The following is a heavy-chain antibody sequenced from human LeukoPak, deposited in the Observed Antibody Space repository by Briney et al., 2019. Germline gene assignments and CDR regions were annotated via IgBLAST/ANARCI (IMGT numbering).Heavy chain of an antibody. CDR2: IYYSGST. D-gene: IGHD5-12*01. Sequence: SETLSLTCTVSGGSISSSSYYWGWIRQPPGKGLEWIGSIYYSGSTYYNPSLKSRVTISVDTSKNEFSLKLSSVTAADTAVYYCAGDVDIVATIGDYWGQGTLVTVSS. J-gene: IGHJ4*02. CDR3: AGDVDIVATIGDY. CDR1: GGSISSSSYY. V-gene: IGHV4-39*07.